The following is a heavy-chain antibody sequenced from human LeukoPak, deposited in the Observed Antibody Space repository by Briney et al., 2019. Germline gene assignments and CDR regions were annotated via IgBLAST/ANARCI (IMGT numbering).Heavy chain of an antibody. CDR1: GFTFSSYA. CDR3: ARGPDFWSGYYTVYFDY. D-gene: IGHD3-3*01. V-gene: IGHV3-21*01. CDR2: ISSSSSYI. Sequence: PGGSLRLSCAASGFTFSSYAMSWVRQAPGKGLEWVSSISSSSSYIYYADSVKGRFTISRDNAKNSLYLQMNSLRAEDTAVYYCARGPDFWSGYYTVYFDYWGQGTLVTVSS. J-gene: IGHJ4*02.